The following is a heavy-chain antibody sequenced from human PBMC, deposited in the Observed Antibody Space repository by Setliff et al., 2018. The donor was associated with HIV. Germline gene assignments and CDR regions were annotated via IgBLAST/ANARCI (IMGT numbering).Heavy chain of an antibody. V-gene: IGHV4-59*12. J-gene: IGHJ6*03. Sequence: LSLTCTVSGGSISSYYWSWIRQPPGEGLEWIGYIFYSGSTNYNPSLKSRVTISLDTSKNQFSLKLSSVTAADTAVYYCARVSCSSWYSIPQYYYYSMDVWGNGTTVTVS. CDR1: GGSISSYY. CDR3: ARVSCSSWYSIPQYYYYSMDV. CDR2: IFYSGST. D-gene: IGHD6-13*01.